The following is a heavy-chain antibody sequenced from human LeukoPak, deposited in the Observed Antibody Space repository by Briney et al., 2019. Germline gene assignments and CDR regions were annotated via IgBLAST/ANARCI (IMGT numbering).Heavy chain of an antibody. Sequence: GSLRLSCAASGFTFDDYGMSWVRQAPGKGVEWVSGINWNGGSTGYADSVKGRFTISRDNAKNSLYLQMNSLRPEDTAVYYCAKDPGWLRPRNYFDYWGQGTLVTVSS. D-gene: IGHD5-12*01. CDR1: GFTFDDYG. CDR3: AKDPGWLRPRNYFDY. V-gene: IGHV3-20*04. CDR2: INWNGGST. J-gene: IGHJ4*02.